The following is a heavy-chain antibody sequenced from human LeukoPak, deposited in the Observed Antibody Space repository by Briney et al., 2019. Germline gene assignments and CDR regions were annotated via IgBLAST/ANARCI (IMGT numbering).Heavy chain of an antibody. CDR3: AKRGVVIRVILVGFHKEAYYFDS. J-gene: IGHJ4*02. CDR2: ISDRGSRT. Sequence: GRSLRLSCAASGFTFSSYGMHWVRQAPGKGLEWVAGISDRGSRTNYADSVKGRFTISTDHPKNTLYLQMNSLRAEDTAVYFCAKRGVVIRVILVGFHKEAYYFDSWGQGALVTVSS. CDR1: GFTFSSYG. D-gene: IGHD3-22*01. V-gene: IGHV3-NL1*01.